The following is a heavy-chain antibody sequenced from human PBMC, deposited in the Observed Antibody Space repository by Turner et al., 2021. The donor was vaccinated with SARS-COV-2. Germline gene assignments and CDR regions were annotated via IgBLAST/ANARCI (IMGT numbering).Heavy chain of an antibody. CDR3: ARHWEVAAAAYLARFDP. D-gene: IGHD6-13*01. CDR1: GGSISSSSYY. CDR2: IYYSGRT. J-gene: IGHJ5*02. Sequence: LQLQESGPGLVKPSETLSLTCTVSGGSISSSSYYWGWIRQPPGKGLEWIGSIYYSGRTYYNPSLKSRVTISVDTSKNQFSLKLTSVTAADTAVYFCARHWEVAAAAYLARFDPWGQGTLVTVSS. V-gene: IGHV4-39*01.